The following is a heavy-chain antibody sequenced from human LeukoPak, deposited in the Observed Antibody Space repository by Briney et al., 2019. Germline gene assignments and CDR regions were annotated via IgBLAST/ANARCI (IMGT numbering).Heavy chain of an antibody. CDR3: GKGCSYHVDRAMIDCWYFDL. CDR2: LSGSGGSA. V-gene: IGHV3-23*01. Sequence: PGGSLRLSCAASGFTFSDYYMSWIRQAQGKGLEWVSALSGSGGSAYYADSVKGRFIVSRDNSKNTLYLQMNSLRAEDTAVYYCGKGCSYHVDRAMIDCWYFDLWGRGTLVTVSS. J-gene: IGHJ2*01. CDR1: GFTFSDYY. D-gene: IGHD5-18*01.